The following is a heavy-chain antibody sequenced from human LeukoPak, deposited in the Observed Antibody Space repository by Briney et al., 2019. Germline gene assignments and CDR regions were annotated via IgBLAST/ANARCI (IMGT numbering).Heavy chain of an antibody. Sequence: ASVKVSCKASGYTFTSYDINWVRQATGQGLEWMGWMSLNSGNTGYAQKFQGRVTMTRNTSISTAYMELSSLRSEDTAVYYCARGWRSPSTLNAFDIWGQGTMVTVSS. V-gene: IGHV1-8*01. J-gene: IGHJ3*02. CDR3: ARGWRSPSTLNAFDI. D-gene: IGHD2/OR15-2a*01. CDR2: MSLNSGNT. CDR1: GYTFTSYD.